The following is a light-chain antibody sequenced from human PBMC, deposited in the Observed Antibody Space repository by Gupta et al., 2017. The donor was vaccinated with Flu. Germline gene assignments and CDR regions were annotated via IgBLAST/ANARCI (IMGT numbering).Light chain of an antibody. CDR3: QQRSLWPPWT. CDR1: QKGDSS. CDR2: YAS. Sequence: ATLSWSPCERTTLSCRASQKGDSSLAWYQQRPGQAPRLLIYYASNRAAGIPARFSGSGCGTDFTLTISSREPEDFALYYCQQRSLWPPWTFGQGTKVEIK. V-gene: IGKV3-11*01. J-gene: IGKJ1*01.